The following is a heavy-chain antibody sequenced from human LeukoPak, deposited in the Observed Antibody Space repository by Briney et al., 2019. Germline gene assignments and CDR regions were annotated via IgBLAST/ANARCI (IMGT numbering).Heavy chain of an antibody. D-gene: IGHD2-21*01. CDR2: ISGSGSVT. CDR3: AKASSPVIAANYFDY. Sequence: PGGSLRLSCAASGFTFRSYAISWVRQPPEKRLEWVSVISGSGSVTHYADSVKGRFTISRDNSKDTLYLQMNSLRAEDTAVYCCAKASSPVIAANYFDYWGRGTPVTVSS. V-gene: IGHV3-23*01. J-gene: IGHJ4*02. CDR1: GFTFRSYA.